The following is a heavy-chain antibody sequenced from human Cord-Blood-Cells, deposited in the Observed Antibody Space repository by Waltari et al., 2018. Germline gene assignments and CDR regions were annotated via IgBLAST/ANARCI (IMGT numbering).Heavy chain of an antibody. D-gene: IGHD3-22*01. J-gene: IGHJ4*02. CDR2: IYYSGNT. CDR3: ARFESSGYYFDY. V-gene: IGHV4-39*07. Sequence: QLQLQESGPGLVKPSETLSLTCTVSGGSISSSSYYWGWIRQPPGKGLEWIGSIYYSGNTYSKPSLKSRVTISVDTSKNQFSLKLSSVTAAETAVYYCARFESSGYYFDYWGQGTLVTVSS. CDR1: GGSISSSSYY.